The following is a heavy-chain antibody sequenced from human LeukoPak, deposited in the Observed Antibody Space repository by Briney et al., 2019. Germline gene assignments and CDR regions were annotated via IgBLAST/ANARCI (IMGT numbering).Heavy chain of an antibody. J-gene: IGHJ5*02. Sequence: SETLSLTCTVSGGSISSYYWSWIRQPPGKGLEWIGYIYTSGSTNYNPPLKSRVTISVDTSKNQFSLKLSSVTAADTAVYYCARHRVPDDWNYALWTNWFDPWGQGTLVTVSS. CDR2: IYTSGST. D-gene: IGHD1-7*01. CDR3: ARHRVPDDWNYALWTNWFDP. V-gene: IGHV4-4*09. CDR1: GGSISSYY.